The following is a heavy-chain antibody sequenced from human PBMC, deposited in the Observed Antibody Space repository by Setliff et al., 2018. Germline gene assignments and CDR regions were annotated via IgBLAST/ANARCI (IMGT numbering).Heavy chain of an antibody. J-gene: IGHJ4*02. V-gene: IGHV4-59*11. D-gene: IGHD2-15*01. CDR1: GGSISSRY. CDR2: IYYSGST. CDR3: ASERESASRQTYFDS. Sequence: SETLSLTCTVSGGSISSRYWSWIRQPPGKGLEWIGNIYYSGSTNYNPSLKSRVTISVDTSKNQFSLNLSSVTAADTAVYYCASERESASRQTYFDSWGQGTLVTVSS.